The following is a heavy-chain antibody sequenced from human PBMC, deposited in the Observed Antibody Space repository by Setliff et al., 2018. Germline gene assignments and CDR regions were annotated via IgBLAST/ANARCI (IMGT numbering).Heavy chain of an antibody. J-gene: IGHJ4*02. CDR3: ARTGTYRYFDY. Sequence: SETLSLTCTVSGASLNSGTYYWGWIRQPPGKGLEWIWRIYYRGDTYYNPSLKGRLTISVDTAQNQFSLRLTSVTAADTAVYYCARTGTYRYFDYRGQGALVTVSS. CDR1: GASLNSGTYY. V-gene: IGHV4-39*01. D-gene: IGHD1-1*01. CDR2: IYYRGDT.